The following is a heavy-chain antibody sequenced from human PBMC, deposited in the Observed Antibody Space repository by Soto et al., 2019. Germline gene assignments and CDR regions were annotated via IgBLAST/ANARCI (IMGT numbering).Heavy chain of an antibody. CDR2: IYWDDDK. Sequence: QITLKESGPTLVKPTQTLTLTCTFSGFSLSTSGVGVGWIRQPPGKALEWLALIYWDDDKRYSPSLKSRLTITTDTSKNQVVLTMTNMDPVDTATYYCAHDTLPYGGNAFDIWGQGTMVTVSS. CDR1: GFSLSTSGVG. V-gene: IGHV2-5*02. CDR3: AHDTLPYGGNAFDI. J-gene: IGHJ3*02. D-gene: IGHD2-15*01.